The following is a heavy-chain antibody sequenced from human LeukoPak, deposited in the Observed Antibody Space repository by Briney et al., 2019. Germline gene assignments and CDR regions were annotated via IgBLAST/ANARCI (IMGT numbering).Heavy chain of an antibody. J-gene: IGHJ4*02. Sequence: SETLSLTCTVSGGSISSYYWSWIRQPPGRGLEWIGYIYYGGSTNYNPSLKSRVTISVDTSKNQFSLKLSSVTAADTAVYYCARGIDSSGYVDYWGQGTLVTVSS. D-gene: IGHD3-22*01. CDR1: GGSISSYY. V-gene: IGHV4-59*01. CDR2: IYYGGST. CDR3: ARGIDSSGYVDY.